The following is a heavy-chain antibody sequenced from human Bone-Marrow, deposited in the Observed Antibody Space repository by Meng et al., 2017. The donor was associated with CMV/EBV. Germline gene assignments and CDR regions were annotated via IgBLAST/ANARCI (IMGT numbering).Heavy chain of an antibody. Sequence: SETLSLTCTVSGYSISSGYYWGWIRQPPGKGLEWIGSIYHSGSTYYNPSLKSRVTISVDTSKNQFSLKLSSVTAADTAVYYCARSSGIAVAGPRPYYFDYWGQGTLVTVSS. CDR2: IYHSGST. CDR1: GYSISSGYY. V-gene: IGHV4-38-2*02. CDR3: ARSSGIAVAGPRPYYFDY. D-gene: IGHD6-19*01. J-gene: IGHJ4*02.